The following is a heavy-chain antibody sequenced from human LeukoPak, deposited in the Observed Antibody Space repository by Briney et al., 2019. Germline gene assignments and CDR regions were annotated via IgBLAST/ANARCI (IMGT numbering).Heavy chain of an antibody. V-gene: IGHV4-34*01. CDR2: INHSGST. J-gene: IGHJ4*02. Sequence: PSETLSLTGAVYGGSCSGYYRSWIRQPPGKGLEWLGEINHSGSTNYNPSLKSRVTISVDTSKNQFSLKLSSVTAADTAVYYCASRYGSGSYHHIDYWGQGTLVTVSS. CDR3: ASRYGSGSYHHIDY. CDR1: GGSCSGYY. D-gene: IGHD3-10*01.